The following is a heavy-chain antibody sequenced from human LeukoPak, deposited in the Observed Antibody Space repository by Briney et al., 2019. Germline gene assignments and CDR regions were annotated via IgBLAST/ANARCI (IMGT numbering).Heavy chain of an antibody. CDR1: GFTCSIYW. J-gene: IGHJ6*03. V-gene: IGHV3-7*01. CDR3: TRAVRGSVTSYFYYYMDV. Sequence: GGSLRLSCAASGFTCSIYWMSWARQAAGKGMECVAYIMQGVSKIYSVDSVKGRFTISSDNAKTTLYLQMNSLRTEDTAVYYCTRAVRGSVTSYFYYYMDVWGKGTTVTAAS. CDR2: IMQGVSKI. D-gene: IGHD5-18*01.